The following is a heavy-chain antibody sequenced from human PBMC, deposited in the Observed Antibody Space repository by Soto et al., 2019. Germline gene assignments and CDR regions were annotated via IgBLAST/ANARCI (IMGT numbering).Heavy chain of an antibody. D-gene: IGHD1-20*01. CDR3: VSSKYNMVAGPKWFDP. Sequence: SETLSLTCSVSGVSISSYFWSWIRQPPGRGLEWIGYTYHRGSTNYSPSLKSRVAISLDTSENQFSLKVSSVTAADTAVYYCVSSKYNMVAGPKWFDPWGQGILVTVSS. J-gene: IGHJ5*02. CDR1: GVSISSYF. V-gene: IGHV4-59*01. CDR2: TYHRGST.